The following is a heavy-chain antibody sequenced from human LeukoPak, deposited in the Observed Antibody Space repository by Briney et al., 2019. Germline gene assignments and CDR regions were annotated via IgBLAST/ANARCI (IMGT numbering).Heavy chain of an antibody. Sequence: PGGSLRLSCAASGFIVSGDFMSWVRQAPGKGLEWVSVIYSDGSTYYADSVKGRFTISRDNSKNTLDLQMTGLRDEDTAVYYCARERGRGRASHWFDYWGQGTLVTVSS. D-gene: IGHD1-1*01. CDR1: GFIVSGDF. V-gene: IGHV3-53*01. J-gene: IGHJ4*02. CDR2: IYSDGST. CDR3: ARERGRGRASHWFDY.